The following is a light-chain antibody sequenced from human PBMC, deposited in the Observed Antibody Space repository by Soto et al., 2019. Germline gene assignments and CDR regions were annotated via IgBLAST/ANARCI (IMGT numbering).Light chain of an antibody. CDR1: QSVSSN. CDR3: HQYGSSPGT. J-gene: IGKJ1*01. Sequence: EVGMTQSPATVSVSPGERATLSCRASQSVSSNLAWYQQKPGQAPRLLIYGASSRATGIPGRFSGSGSGTDFTLTISRLEPEDFAVYYCHQYGSSPGTFGQGTKVDIK. CDR2: GAS. V-gene: IGKV3-20*01.